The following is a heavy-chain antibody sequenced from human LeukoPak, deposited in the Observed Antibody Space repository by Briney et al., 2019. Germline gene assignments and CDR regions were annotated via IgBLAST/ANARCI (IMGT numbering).Heavy chain of an antibody. Sequence: SGGSLRLSCAASGFTFSRYWMHWLRQGPGKGLVWVSRISTDGSSSTYADSVKGRFTISRDNDKNTLYLQMNSLRAEDTAVYYCASYLTSIPSGMDVWGQGTTVIVSS. D-gene: IGHD2/OR15-2a*01. CDR3: ASYLTSIPSGMDV. J-gene: IGHJ6*02. V-gene: IGHV3-74*01. CDR1: GFTFSRYW. CDR2: ISTDGSSS.